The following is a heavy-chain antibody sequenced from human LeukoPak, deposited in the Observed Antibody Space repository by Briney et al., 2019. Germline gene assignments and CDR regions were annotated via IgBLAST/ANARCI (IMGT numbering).Heavy chain of an antibody. D-gene: IGHD6-19*01. CDR3: ARLLSIAVATDY. CDR1: SGSISTNSYH. V-gene: IGHV4-39*01. Sequence: SETLSLTCTVSSGSISTNSYHWGWIRQPPGKGLKWIGNIYYSGSTYYNPSIKSRVTISVDTSKNQFSLKLSSVTAADTAVYYCARLLSIAVATDYWGQGTLVTVSS. J-gene: IGHJ4*02. CDR2: IYYSGST.